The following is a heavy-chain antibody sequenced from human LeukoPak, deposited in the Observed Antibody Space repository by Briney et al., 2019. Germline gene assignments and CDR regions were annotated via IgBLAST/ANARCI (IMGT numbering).Heavy chain of an antibody. J-gene: IGHJ6*03. Sequence: NPSETLSLTCTVSGGSISSYDWTWIRQPPGKGLEWIGYNDYSGSANYNPSLKSRVTISIDTSKNQFSLKLNSVTAADTAVYYCARDLVGYYHYYMDVWGKGTTVTVSS. D-gene: IGHD6-6*01. CDR3: ARDLVGYYHYYMDV. CDR1: GGSISSYD. V-gene: IGHV4-59*01. CDR2: NDYSGSA.